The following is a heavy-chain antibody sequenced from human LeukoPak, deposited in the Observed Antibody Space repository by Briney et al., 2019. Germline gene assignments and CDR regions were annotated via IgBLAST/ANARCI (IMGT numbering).Heavy chain of an antibody. V-gene: IGHV3-30*18. D-gene: IGHD6-19*01. CDR1: GFTFSSYW. CDR3: AKHSSGITVAGTIQY. J-gene: IGHJ4*02. Sequence: GGSLRLSCAASGFTFSSYWMSWVRQAPGKGLEWVALISKDGSNEYYADSVKGRFTISRDNSKNTLGLQMSSLRADDTAVYYCAKHSSGITVAGTIQYWGQGTLVTVSS. CDR2: ISKDGSNE.